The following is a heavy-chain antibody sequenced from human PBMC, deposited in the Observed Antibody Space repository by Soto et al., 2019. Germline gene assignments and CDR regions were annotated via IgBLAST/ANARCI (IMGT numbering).Heavy chain of an antibody. CDR3: ARGSSVRTVFSSDWYFDY. D-gene: IGHD6-19*01. CDR2: INPSGGST. V-gene: IGHV1-46*01. Sequence: ASVKVSCKASGYTFTTYYIHWVRQAPGQGLEWMGIINPSGGSTSYAQKFQGRVTMTRDTSTSTVYMELSSLKSEDTAVYYCARGSSVRTVFSSDWYFDYWGQGTLVTVSS. J-gene: IGHJ4*02. CDR1: GYTFTTYY.